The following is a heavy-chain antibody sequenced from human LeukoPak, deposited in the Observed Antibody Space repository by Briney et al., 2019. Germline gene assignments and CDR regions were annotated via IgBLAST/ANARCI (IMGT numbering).Heavy chain of an antibody. D-gene: IGHD6-6*01. Sequence: GGSLRLSCAASGFTFSDYYMSWIRQAPGKGLEWISYISSGGSTIYYADSVKGRFTISRDNARNSLYLQMNSLRAEGTAVYYCARERAIASLRPYYFDYWGQGTLVTVSS. CDR3: ARERAIASLRPYYFDY. CDR1: GFTFSDYY. J-gene: IGHJ4*02. V-gene: IGHV3-11*01. CDR2: ISSGGSTI.